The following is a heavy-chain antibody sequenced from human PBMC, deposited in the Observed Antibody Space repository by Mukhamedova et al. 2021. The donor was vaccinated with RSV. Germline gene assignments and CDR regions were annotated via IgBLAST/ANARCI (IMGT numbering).Heavy chain of an antibody. CDR3: ASSSCSGGSCYYNWLDP. CDR2: IIPIFGTA. V-gene: IGHV1-69*01. J-gene: IGHJ5*02. Sequence: SWVRQAPGQGLEWMGGIIPIFGTANYAQKFQGRVTITADESTSTAYMELSSLRSEDTAVYYCASSSCSGGSCYYNWLDPLGQGT. D-gene: IGHD2-15*01.